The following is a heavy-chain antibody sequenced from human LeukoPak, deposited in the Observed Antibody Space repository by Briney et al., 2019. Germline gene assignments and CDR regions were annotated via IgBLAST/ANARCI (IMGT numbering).Heavy chain of an antibody. CDR1: GGSFSGYY. CDR3: ARAYGGGDI. D-gene: IGHD4-17*01. CDR2: INHSGST. V-gene: IGHV4-34*01. Sequence: SETLSLTCAVYGGSFSGYYWSWIRQPPGKGLEWIGEINHSGSTNYNPSLKSRVTISVDTSKNQFSLKLTSVTAADTAVYYWARAYGGGDIWGQGTMVTVSS. J-gene: IGHJ3*02.